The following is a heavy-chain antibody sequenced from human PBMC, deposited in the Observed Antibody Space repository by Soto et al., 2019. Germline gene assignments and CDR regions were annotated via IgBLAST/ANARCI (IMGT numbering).Heavy chain of an antibody. J-gene: IGHJ4*02. V-gene: IGHV3-53*01. Sequence: GGSLRLSCAVSGFTVSSSYMSWVRQAPGKGLEWVSIIYGGGGTYYADSVKGRFTISRDNSKNTVFLQMNSLRAEDTAVYYCATSSGWSRTDYWGQGT. CDR2: IYGGGGT. CDR1: GFTVSSSY. CDR3: ATSSGWSRTDY. D-gene: IGHD6-19*01.